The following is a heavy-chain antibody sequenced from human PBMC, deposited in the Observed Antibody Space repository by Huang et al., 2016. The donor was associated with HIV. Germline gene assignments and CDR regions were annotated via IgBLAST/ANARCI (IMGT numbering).Heavy chain of an antibody. CDR2: ISWNSGSI. Sequence: EVQLVESGGGLVQPGRSLRLSCAASGFTFVDYAMHWVRQAPGKGVEWVSGISWNSGSIGYADSVKGRFTISRDNARNSLYLQMRRLRADDTALYYCAKGLGGSYYYYFDYWGQGTLVTVSS. D-gene: IGHD3-10*01. CDR3: AKGLGGSYYYYFDY. J-gene: IGHJ4*02. CDR1: GFTFVDYA. V-gene: IGHV3-9*01.